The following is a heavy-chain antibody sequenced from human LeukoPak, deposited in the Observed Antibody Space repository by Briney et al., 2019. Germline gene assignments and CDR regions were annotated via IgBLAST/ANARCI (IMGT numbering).Heavy chain of an antibody. D-gene: IGHD3-10*01. CDR2: INPNSGGT. CDR3: AREYSRPVDTMLRGKQSRRGWFDP. Sequence: ASVKVSCKASGYTFTGYYMHWVRQAPGQGLEWMGWINPNSGGTNYAQKFQGRVTMTRDTSISTAYMDLSRLRYDDTAVYYCAREYSRPVDTMLRGKQSRRGWFDPWGQGTLVTVSS. J-gene: IGHJ5*02. V-gene: IGHV1-2*02. CDR1: GYTFTGYY.